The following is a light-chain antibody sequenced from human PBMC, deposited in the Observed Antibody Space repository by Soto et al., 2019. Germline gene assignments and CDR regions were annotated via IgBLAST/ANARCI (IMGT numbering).Light chain of an antibody. Sequence: DIQLTQSPSFLSASVGDRVTITCRASQGIRSYLAWYQQKPGKAPKLLISSASTLQSGVPSRFSGSGSGTEFTLTSSSLQPEDFATYYCQQLNSYPQTFGQGTKLEIK. CDR1: QGIRSY. V-gene: IGKV1-9*01. CDR3: QQLNSYPQT. CDR2: SAS. J-gene: IGKJ2*01.